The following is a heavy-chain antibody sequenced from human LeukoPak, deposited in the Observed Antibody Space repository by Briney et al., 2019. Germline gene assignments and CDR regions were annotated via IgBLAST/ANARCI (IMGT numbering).Heavy chain of an antibody. CDR3: ARGKVPAAMVGVWFDP. Sequence: PSETLSLTCTVSGYSISSGYYWGWIRQPPGKGLEWIGSIYHSGSTYYNPSLKSRVTISVDTSKNQFSLKLSSVTAADTAVYYCARGKVPAAMVGVWFDPWGQGTLVTVSS. J-gene: IGHJ5*02. CDR2: IYHSGST. CDR1: GYSISSGYY. V-gene: IGHV4-38-2*02. D-gene: IGHD2-2*01.